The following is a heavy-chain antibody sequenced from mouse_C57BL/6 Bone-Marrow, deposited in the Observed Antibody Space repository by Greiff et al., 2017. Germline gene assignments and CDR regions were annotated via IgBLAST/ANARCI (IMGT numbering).Heavy chain of an antibody. Sequence: VQLQQSGAELARPGASVKLSCKASGYTFTSYGISWVKQRTGQGLEWIGEIYPRSGNTYYNEKFKCKATLTADKSSSTAYMELRSLTSEDSAVYFCARGRITTVVAPFAYWGQGTLVTVSA. CDR2: IYPRSGNT. J-gene: IGHJ3*01. CDR3: ARGRITTVVAPFAY. V-gene: IGHV1-81*01. CDR1: GYTFTSYG. D-gene: IGHD1-1*01.